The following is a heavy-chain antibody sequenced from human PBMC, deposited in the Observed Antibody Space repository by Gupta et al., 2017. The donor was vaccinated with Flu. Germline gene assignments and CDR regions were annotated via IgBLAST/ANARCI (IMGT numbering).Heavy chain of an antibody. V-gene: IGHV3-7*02. CDR2: IKQDGRDK. CDR3: AADRRFCPDY. CDR1: GITFSDYW. J-gene: IGHJ4*02. D-gene: IGHD3-3*01. Sequence: EVQMVESGGGLVQPGGSLRLSCTASGITFSDYWMSWVRQAPGKGLEWVANIKQDGRDKDDADSLKGRFTISRDNAKNSLYLKMKSLRAEDTAIYDGAADRRFCPDYGSQGTMVTVYS.